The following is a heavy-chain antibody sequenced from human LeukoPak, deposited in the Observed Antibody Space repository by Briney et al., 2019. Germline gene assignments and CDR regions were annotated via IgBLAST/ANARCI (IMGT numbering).Heavy chain of an antibody. J-gene: IGHJ5*02. CDR2: IYPGDSDT. CDR3: ARHLAAAAKGRLDP. V-gene: IGHV5-51*01. Sequence: GESLKISCKGSGYSFTNCWIGWVRQMPGKGLEWMGIIYPGDSDTRYSPSFQGQVTISADKSISTAYLQWSSLKASDTAMYYCARHLAAAAKGRLDPWGQGTLVTVSS. CDR1: GYSFTNCW. D-gene: IGHD6-25*01.